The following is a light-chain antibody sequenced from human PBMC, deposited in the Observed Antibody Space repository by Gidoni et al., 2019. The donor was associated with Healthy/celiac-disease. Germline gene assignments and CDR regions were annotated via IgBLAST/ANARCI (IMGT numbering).Light chain of an antibody. CDR2: DAS. CDR3: QQRSNWLYT. V-gene: IGKV3-11*01. Sequence: EIVVTQSPATLSLSPGERATLSCRASQSVSSYLAWYQQKPGQAPRLLIYDASNRATGIPARFSGSGSGTDFTLTISSLEPEDFAVYYCQQRSNWLYTFGQXTKLEIK. CDR1: QSVSSY. J-gene: IGKJ2*01.